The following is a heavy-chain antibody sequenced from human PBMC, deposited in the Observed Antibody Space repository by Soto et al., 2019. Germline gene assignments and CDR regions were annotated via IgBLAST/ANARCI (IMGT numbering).Heavy chain of an antibody. V-gene: IGHV5-51*01. J-gene: IGHJ5*02. D-gene: IGHD1-26*01. CDR3: ARFPSGRDPNWFDP. CDR2: IYPDDSDT. CDR1: GYRFANYW. Sequence: GESLKISCKASGYRFANYWIGWVRQMPGKGLELMGIIYPDDSDTRYSPSFQGQVTISADKSITTAYLQWSSLKASDTAMYYCARFPSGRDPNWFDPWGQGTLVTVSS.